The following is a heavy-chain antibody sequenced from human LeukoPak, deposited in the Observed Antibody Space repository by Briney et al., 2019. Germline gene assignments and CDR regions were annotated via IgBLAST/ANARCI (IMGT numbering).Heavy chain of an antibody. CDR2: IYYSGST. CDR3: AREAPRWELQGYYGMDV. CDR1: GGSISSSSYY. D-gene: IGHD1-26*01. J-gene: IGHJ6*02. V-gene: IGHV4-39*07. Sequence: SETLSLTCTVSGGSISSSSYYWGWIRQPPGKGLEWIGSIYYSGSTYYNPSLKSRVTISVDTSKNQFSLKLSSVTAADTAVYYCAREAPRWELQGYYGMDVWGQGTTVTVSS.